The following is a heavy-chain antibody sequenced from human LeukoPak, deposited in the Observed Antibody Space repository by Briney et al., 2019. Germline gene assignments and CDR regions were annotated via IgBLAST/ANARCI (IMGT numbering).Heavy chain of an antibody. CDR1: GITFSSYA. CDR2: ISYDGSNK. Sequence: GGSLRLSCAASGITFSSYAMHWVRQAPGKGLEWVAVISYDGSNKYYADSAKGRFTISRDNSKNTLYLQMNSLRAEDTAVYYCAKGGYSNGRYYYYYMDVWGEGTTVTVSS. V-gene: IGHV3-30*04. D-gene: IGHD5-18*01. J-gene: IGHJ6*03. CDR3: AKGGYSNGRYYYYYMDV.